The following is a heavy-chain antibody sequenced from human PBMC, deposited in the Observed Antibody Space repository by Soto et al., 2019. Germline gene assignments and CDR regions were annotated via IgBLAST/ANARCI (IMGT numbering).Heavy chain of an antibody. V-gene: IGHV1-18*01. J-gene: IGHJ4*01. Sequence: QVQLVQSGAEVKKPGASVKVSCKASGYAFRNYGISWMRQAPGHGLEWMGWINNYDVHINLPQKFRGRITVTADTSTTTVYMELDNLTSDATAVYYCVRDIAVSIDHWGDGTRVIVSS. CDR3: VRDIAVSIDH. D-gene: IGHD2-21*01. CDR1: GYAFRNYG. CDR2: INNYDVHI.